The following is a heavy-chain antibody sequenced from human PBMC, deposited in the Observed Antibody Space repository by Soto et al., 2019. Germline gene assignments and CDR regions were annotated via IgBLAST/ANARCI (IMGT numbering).Heavy chain of an antibody. CDR3: ARSLSTIGARPDY. CDR1: GYTFTGYY. CDR2: INPNTGGT. Sequence: ASVKVSCKASGYTFTGYYLHWVRQAPGQGLEYMGWINPNTGGTKYTQKFQGRVTMTRDTSTSTAHMELSSLSSDDTAVFYCARSLSTIGARPDYWGQGTLVTVSS. V-gene: IGHV1-2*02. D-gene: IGHD6-6*01. J-gene: IGHJ4*02.